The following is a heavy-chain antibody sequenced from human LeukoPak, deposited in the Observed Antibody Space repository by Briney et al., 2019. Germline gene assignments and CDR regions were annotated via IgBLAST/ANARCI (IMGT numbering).Heavy chain of an antibody. CDR2: IYYDGST. Sequence: PSETLSLTCTVSGDSADSIKSSSYYWAWIRLPPGKGLEWVGSIYYDGSTYYNPSLRGRVTISVDTSKSQFSVKLNSVTAADTAMYYCGRRGHLHRPFWGQGTLVAVSS. V-gene: IGHV4-39*01. J-gene: IGHJ4*02. CDR1: GDSADSIKSSSYY. D-gene: IGHD3/OR15-3a*01. CDR3: GRRGHLHRPF.